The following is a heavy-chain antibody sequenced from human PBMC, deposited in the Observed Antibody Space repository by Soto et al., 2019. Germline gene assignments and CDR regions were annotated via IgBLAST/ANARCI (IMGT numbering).Heavy chain of an antibody. J-gene: IGHJ4*02. CDR3: ARGGGSYIIGY. V-gene: IGHV4-59*01. CDR2: IYYSGST. CDR1: GGSISSYY. Sequence: SETLSLTCTVSGGSISSYYWSWIRQPPGKGLEWIGYIYYSGSTNYNPSLKSRVTISVDTSKNQFSLKLSSVTAADTAVYYCARGGGSYIIGYWGQGTLVTVSS. D-gene: IGHD1-26*01.